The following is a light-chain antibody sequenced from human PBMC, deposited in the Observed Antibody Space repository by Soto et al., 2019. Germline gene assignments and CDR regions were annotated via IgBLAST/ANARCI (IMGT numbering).Light chain of an antibody. CDR3: QQYDILHRT. Sequence: DIQMTQSPSSLSASVGDRVTITCQASQDINKYLNWYQQKPGKAPKLLIYDASNLETGVPSRFSGSGSGTDFTFNISSLQAEDLATYYCQQYDILHRTFGQGTKLEIK. J-gene: IGKJ2*02. V-gene: IGKV1-33*01. CDR2: DAS. CDR1: QDINKY.